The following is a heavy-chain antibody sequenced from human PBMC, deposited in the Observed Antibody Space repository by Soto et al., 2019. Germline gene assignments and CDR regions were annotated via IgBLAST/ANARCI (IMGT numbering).Heavy chain of an antibody. J-gene: IGHJ4*02. V-gene: IGHV3-30*18. CDR1: GFTFSSYG. Sequence: QVQLVESGGGVVQPGRALRLSCAASGFTFSSYGMHWVRQAPGKGLEWVAVISYDESNKYYADSVKGRFTMSRDNAKNTLYLQINRRRAEETAVQYCAKGAYSVRYLDYWAQGTRVTVS. CDR2: ISYDESNK. CDR3: AKGAYSVRYLDY. D-gene: IGHD1-26*01.